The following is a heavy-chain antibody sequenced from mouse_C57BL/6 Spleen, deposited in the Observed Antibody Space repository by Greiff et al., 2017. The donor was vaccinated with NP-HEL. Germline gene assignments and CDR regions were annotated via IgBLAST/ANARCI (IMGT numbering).Heavy chain of an antibody. Sequence: QVQLQQSGAELVKPGASVKISCKASGYAFSSSWMNWVKQRPGKGLEWIGQIYPGDGDTNYNGKFKGKATLTADKSSSTAYMQLSSLTSEDSAVYFCARGIYYGNTYAMDYWGQGTTVTVSS. CDR3: ARGIYYGNTYAMDY. CDR2: IYPGDGDT. CDR1: GYAFSSSW. V-gene: IGHV1-80*01. J-gene: IGHJ4*01. D-gene: IGHD2-1*01.